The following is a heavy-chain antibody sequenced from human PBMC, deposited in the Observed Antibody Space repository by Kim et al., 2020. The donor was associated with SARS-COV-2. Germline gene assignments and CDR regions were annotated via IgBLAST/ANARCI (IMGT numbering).Heavy chain of an antibody. CDR3: AKTSRTINYYYGMDV. D-gene: IGHD1-7*01. V-gene: IGHV3-43*01. CDR1: GFTFDDYT. Sequence: GGSLRLSCAASGFTFDDYTMHWVRQAPGKGLEWVSLISWDGGSTYYADSVKGRFTISRDNSKNSLYLQMNSLRTEDTALYYCAKTSRTINYYYGMDVWGQGTTVTVSS. CDR2: ISWDGGST. J-gene: IGHJ6*02.